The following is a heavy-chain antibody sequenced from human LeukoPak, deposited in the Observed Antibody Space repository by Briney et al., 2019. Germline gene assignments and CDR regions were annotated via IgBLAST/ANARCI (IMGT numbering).Heavy chain of an antibody. CDR2: ISSSSIHI. CDR1: GFTFSSYR. D-gene: IGHD5-24*01. J-gene: IGHJ4*02. CDR3: TRALNGDNDDY. V-gene: IGHV3-21*01. Sequence: GGSLRLSCVASGFTFSSYRMNWVRQAPGKGLEWVSSISSSSIHIYYADSVKGRFTISRDNAKNSVYLQMSSLRAEDTAVYYCTRALNGDNDDYWGQGTLVTVSS.